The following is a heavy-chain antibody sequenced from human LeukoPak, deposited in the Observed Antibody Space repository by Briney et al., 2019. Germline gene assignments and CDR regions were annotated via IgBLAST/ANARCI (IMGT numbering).Heavy chain of an antibody. Sequence: GSLRLSCAASGFTFSSYGMHWVRQAPGKGLEWVAVMWYDGSNKYYADSVKGRFTISRDNSKNTLYLQMNSLRAEDTAVYYCARGSITIFGVVVSNQYFDYWGQGTLVTVSS. D-gene: IGHD3-3*01. V-gene: IGHV3-33*01. CDR1: GFTFSSYG. J-gene: IGHJ4*02. CDR3: ARGSITIFGVVVSNQYFDY. CDR2: MWYDGSNK.